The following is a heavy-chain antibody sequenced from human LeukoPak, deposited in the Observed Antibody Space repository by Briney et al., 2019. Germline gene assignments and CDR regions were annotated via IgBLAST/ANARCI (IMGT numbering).Heavy chain of an antibody. CDR2: ISNSDSST. V-gene: IGHV3-23*01. CDR1: AFTFSNYA. CDR3: ARELLPFYYMDV. D-gene: IGHD3-22*01. Sequence: PGGSLRLSCAASAFTFSNYAMSWVRQAPGKGLEWVSTISNSDSSTYYADSVKGRFTISRDNSENTLYLQMNSLRAEDTAVYYCARELLPFYYMDVWGKGTTVTISS. J-gene: IGHJ6*03.